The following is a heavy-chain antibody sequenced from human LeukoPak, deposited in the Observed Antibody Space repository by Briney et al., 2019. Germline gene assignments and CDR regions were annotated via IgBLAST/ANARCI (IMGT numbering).Heavy chain of an antibody. D-gene: IGHD6-13*01. Sequence: GESLKISCKGSGYSFTNYWIGWVRQMPGKGLEWMGIIYTGDSETRYSPSFQGQVTISADKSISTAYLQWSSLKASDTAMYYCARPNIAAAGYFDYWGQGTLVTVSS. CDR1: GYSFTNYW. CDR2: IYTGDSET. CDR3: ARPNIAAAGYFDY. V-gene: IGHV5-51*01. J-gene: IGHJ4*02.